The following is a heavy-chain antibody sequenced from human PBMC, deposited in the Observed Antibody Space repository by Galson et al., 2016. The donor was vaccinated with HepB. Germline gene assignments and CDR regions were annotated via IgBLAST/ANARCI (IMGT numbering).Heavy chain of an antibody. CDR3: VKYSNSVSGSILLDAFDI. CDR2: ITSSSDTM. CDR1: GFIFSVYN. Sequence: SLRLSCAASGFIFSVYNMNWARQAPGKGLEWIAWITSSSDTMYYADSVKGRFIISRDNGKSALDLHMNSLRAEDTAVYYCVKYSNSVSGSILLDAFDIWGQGTMVTVSS. J-gene: IGHJ3*02. V-gene: IGHV3-48*01. D-gene: IGHD6-13*01.